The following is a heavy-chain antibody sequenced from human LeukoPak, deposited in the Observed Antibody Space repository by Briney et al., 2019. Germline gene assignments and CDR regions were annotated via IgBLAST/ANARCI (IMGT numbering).Heavy chain of an antibody. CDR3: ARDRGVLLVQPDY. V-gene: IGHV1-2*02. D-gene: IGHD2/OR15-2a*01. Sequence: ASVKVSCKASGYTFTGYYMHWVRQAPGHGLEWMGWINPNSGGTNYAQKCQGSVTMDRDTSIGTAYMELSRLRSDDTAVYYCARDRGVLLVQPDYWGQGTLVTVSS. CDR1: GYTFTGYY. J-gene: IGHJ4*02. CDR2: INPNSGGT.